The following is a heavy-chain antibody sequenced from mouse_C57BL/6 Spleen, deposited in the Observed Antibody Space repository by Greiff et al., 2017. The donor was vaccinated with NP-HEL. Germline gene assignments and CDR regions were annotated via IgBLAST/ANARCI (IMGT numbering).Heavy chain of an antibody. Sequence: EVKLVESEGGLVQPGSSMKLSCTASGFTFSDYYMAWVRQVPEKGLEWVANINYDGSSTYYLDSLKSRFIISRDNAKNILYLQMSSLKSEDTATYYCAGDSSGYGWYFDYWGQGTTLTVSS. CDR3: AGDSSGYGWYFDY. V-gene: IGHV5-16*01. J-gene: IGHJ2*01. D-gene: IGHD3-2*02. CDR2: INYDGSST. CDR1: GFTFSDYY.